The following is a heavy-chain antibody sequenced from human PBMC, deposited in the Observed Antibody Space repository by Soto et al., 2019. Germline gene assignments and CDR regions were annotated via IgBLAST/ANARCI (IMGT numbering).Heavy chain of an antibody. CDR3: AHIVVAGLGYYFDY. CDR1: GFSLSSTRMA. V-gene: IGHV2-5*02. Sequence: QITLKESGPTLVKPTQTLTLTCTFSGFSLSSTRMAVGWILQPPGKALEWLALIYWDDDKRDSPFLKSRLTITKDTSKNQVVLTMSNMDPVDTARYYCAHIVVAGLGYYFDYWGHGTLVTVSA. J-gene: IGHJ4*01. CDR2: IYWDDDK. D-gene: IGHD6-19*01.